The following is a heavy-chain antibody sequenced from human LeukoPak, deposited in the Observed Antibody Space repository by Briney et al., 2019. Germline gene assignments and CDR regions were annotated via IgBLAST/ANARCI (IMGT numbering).Heavy chain of an antibody. Sequence: GRFLRLSCAASGFTFSSYGMHWVRQAPGKGLEWVAVISYDGSNKYYADSVKGRFTVSRDNSKNTLYLQMNSLRAEDTAVYYCAKDCSSTSCLSADWGQGTLVTVSS. V-gene: IGHV3-30*18. CDR2: ISYDGSNK. CDR3: AKDCSSTSCLSAD. D-gene: IGHD2-2*01. J-gene: IGHJ4*02. CDR1: GFTFSSYG.